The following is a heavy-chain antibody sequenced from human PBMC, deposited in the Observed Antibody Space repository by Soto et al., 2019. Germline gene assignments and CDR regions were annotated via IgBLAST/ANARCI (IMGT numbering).Heavy chain of an antibody. D-gene: IGHD3-10*01. Sequence: SETLSLTCAVSGVSISSGNWWTCVRQSPQRGLEYIGEIFHDGTANYYPSFERRVAISVDTSKNQFSLKLTSVTAADTAIYFCARLVYDTRLNYMYFDLWGQGTLVTVYS. V-gene: IGHV4-4*02. CDR1: GVSISSGNW. J-gene: IGHJ4*02. CDR2: IFHDGTA. CDR3: ARLVYDTRLNYMYFDL.